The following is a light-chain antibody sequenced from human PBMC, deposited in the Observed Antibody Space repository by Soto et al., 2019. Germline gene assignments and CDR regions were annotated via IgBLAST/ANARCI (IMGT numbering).Light chain of an antibody. J-gene: IGKJ4*01. CDR3: QQADSFPLT. V-gene: IGKV1-12*01. CDR1: PGIANW. CDR2: AAS. Sequence: DIQMTQSPSSVSASVGDRVTITCRASPGIANWLAWYQQKPGKAPKLLIYAASTLQSGVPSRFSGSGSGTGFTLTISSLQPEDFATYYCQQADSFPLTFGGGTVVEMK.